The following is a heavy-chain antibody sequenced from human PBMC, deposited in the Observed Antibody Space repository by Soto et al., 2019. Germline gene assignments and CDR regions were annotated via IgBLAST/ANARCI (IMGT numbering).Heavy chain of an antibody. J-gene: IGHJ4*02. V-gene: IGHV1-58*01. CDR2: LVVGSGNT. CDR1: GFMFTSSA. Sequence: QMQVVQSGPEVKKPGTSVKVSCKTSGFMFTSSAVQWVRQARGQRLEWIGWLVVGSGNTHYAQHFQERVTLTRDMSTGTAYMKLSSLRSEDTAVYYCAAVPVLRFLKWLPTYFDYWGQGTLVTVSS. D-gene: IGHD3-3*01. CDR3: AAVPVLRFLKWLPTYFDY.